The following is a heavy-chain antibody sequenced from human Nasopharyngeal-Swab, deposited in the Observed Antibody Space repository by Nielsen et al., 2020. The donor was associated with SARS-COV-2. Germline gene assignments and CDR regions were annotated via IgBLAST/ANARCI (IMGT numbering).Heavy chain of an antibody. CDR3: ARGCGTTIFGVVTCYYMDV. J-gene: IGHJ6*03. CDR2: IIPILGIA. D-gene: IGHD3-3*01. Sequence: SVKVSCKASGGTFSSYAISWVRQAPGRGLEWMGRIIPILGIANYAQKFQGRVTITADKSTSTAYMELSSLRSEDTAVYYCARGCGTTIFGVVTCYYMDVWGKGTTVTVSS. CDR1: GGTFSSYA. V-gene: IGHV1-69*04.